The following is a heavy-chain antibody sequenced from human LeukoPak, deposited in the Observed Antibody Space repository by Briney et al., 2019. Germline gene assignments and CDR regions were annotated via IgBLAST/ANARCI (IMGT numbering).Heavy chain of an antibody. D-gene: IGHD3-3*01. V-gene: IGHV3-33*01. CDR3: AREYYDFWSGYLNYYYYYGMDV. CDR1: GFTFSSYG. J-gene: IGHJ6*02. Sequence: PGGSLRLSCAASGFTFSSYGMHWVRQAPGKGLEWVPVIWYDGSNKYYADSVKGRFTISRDNSKNTLYLQMNSLRAEDTAVYYCAREYYDFWSGYLNYYYYYGMDVWGQGTTVTVSS. CDR2: IWYDGSNK.